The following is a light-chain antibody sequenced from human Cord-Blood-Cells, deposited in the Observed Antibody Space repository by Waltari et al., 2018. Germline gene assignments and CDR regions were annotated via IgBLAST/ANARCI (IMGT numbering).Light chain of an antibody. V-gene: IGKV4-1*01. CDR2: WAS. J-gene: IGKJ5*01. Sequence: DIVMTQSPDSLAVSLGARATINCKSSQSVLYSPNNKNYLAWYQQKPGQPPQLPIYWASTRESGVPDRFSGSRSGTDFTLTISSLQAEDVAVYYCQQYYSTPITFGQGTRLEIK. CDR3: QQYYSTPIT. CDR1: QSVLYSPNNKNY.